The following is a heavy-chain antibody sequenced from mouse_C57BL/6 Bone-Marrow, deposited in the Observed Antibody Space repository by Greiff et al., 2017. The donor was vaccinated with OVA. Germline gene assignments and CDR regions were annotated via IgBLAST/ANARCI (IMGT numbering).Heavy chain of an antibody. V-gene: IGHV1-19*01. CDR3: ARGGYWTYWYFDV. D-gene: IGHD2-3*01. CDR1: GYTFTDYY. J-gene: IGHJ1*03. CDR2: INPYNGGT. Sequence: VQLQQSGPVLVKPGASVKMSCKASGYTFTDYYMNWVKQSHGKSLEWIGVINPYNGGTSYNQKFKGKATLTVDKSSSTAYMELNSLTSEDSAVYYCARGGYWTYWYFDVWGTGTTVTVSS.